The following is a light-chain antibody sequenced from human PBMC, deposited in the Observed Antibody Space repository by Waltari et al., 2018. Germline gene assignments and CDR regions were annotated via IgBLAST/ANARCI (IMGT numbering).Light chain of an antibody. CDR1: QGVNRW. J-gene: IGKJ2*03. CDR2: QAS. V-gene: IGKV1-12*01. Sequence: DFQMTQSPSSLSASVGDRVSITCRASQGVNRWLAWYQQKPGKAPKLLIYQASSLQSGVPSRFSGSGSGTDFTLTISSLQPEDFATDYCQQYNSAPFSFGQGTKVEIK. CDR3: QQYNSAPFS.